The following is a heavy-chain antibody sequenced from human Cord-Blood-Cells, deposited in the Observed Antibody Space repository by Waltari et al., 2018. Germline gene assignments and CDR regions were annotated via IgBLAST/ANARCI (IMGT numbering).Heavy chain of an antibody. CDR3: ARGPAVVPAASHAFDI. CDR2: IRAYKGNT. CDR1: GYTFTSYG. Sequence: QVQLVQSGAEVKKPGASVKVSCKASGYTFTSYGISWVRQAPGQGLEWMGWIRAYKGNTNEAKKLQGRVTMTTDTSTSTAYMELRSLRSDDTAVYYCARGPAVVPAASHAFDIWGQGTMVTVSS. V-gene: IGHV1-18*01. J-gene: IGHJ3*02. D-gene: IGHD2-2*01.